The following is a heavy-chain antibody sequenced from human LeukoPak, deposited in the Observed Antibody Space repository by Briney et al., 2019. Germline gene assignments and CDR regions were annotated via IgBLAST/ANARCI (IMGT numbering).Heavy chain of an antibody. D-gene: IGHD3-22*01. Sequence: GASVKVSCKPSGYTFTSYPLNWVRQAPGQGLEWMGWIDTNTGNPTYAQGFTGRFVFSSDTSVTTAYPQISSLKAEDTAVYYCARGYDTTGYFSYWGQGTLVTVSS. J-gene: IGHJ4*02. CDR2: IDTNTGNP. CDR3: ARGYDTTGYFSY. V-gene: IGHV7-4-1*02. CDR1: GYTFTSYP.